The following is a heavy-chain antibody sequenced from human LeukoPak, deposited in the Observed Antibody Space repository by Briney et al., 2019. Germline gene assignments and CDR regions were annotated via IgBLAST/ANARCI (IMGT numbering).Heavy chain of an antibody. CDR2: IYTGGST. CDR3: ARQYYDSSGYDY. V-gene: IGHV3-66*04. Sequence: GGSLRLSCAVSGFTVSSNYMSWVRQAPGKGLEWVSVIYTGGSTYYADSVKGRFTISRDNSKNTLCLQMNSLRAEDTAMYYCARQYYDSSGYDYWGQGTLVTVSS. J-gene: IGHJ4*02. CDR1: GFTVSSNY. D-gene: IGHD3-22*01.